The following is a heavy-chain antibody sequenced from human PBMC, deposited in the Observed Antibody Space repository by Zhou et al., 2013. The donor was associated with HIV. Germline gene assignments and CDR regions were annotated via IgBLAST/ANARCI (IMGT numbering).Heavy chain of an antibody. Sequence: QVQLQESGPGLVKPSETLSLSCTVSGGSISSYYWGWIRQPPGKGLEWIGSIYYSGSTNYNPSLKSRVTISVDTSKNQFSLKLGSVTAADTAVYYCARQAAAGHSYYYYGMDVWGQGDHGHRLL. CDR2: IYYSGST. D-gene: IGHD6-13*01. J-gene: IGHJ6*02. V-gene: IGHV4-39*07. CDR1: GGSISSYY. CDR3: ARQAAAGHSYYYYGMDV.